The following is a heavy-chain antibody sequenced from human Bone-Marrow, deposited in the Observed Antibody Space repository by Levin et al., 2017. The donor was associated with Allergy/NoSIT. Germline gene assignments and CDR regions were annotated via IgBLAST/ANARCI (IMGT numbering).Heavy chain of an antibody. CDR2: IIPMFETV. Sequence: SVKVSCKASGGTFSTYAFSWVRQAPGQGLEWMGGIIPMFETVKYAQKFQDRVTITADESTSTAYMELSSLRSEYTAVYYCARDRAGALIRGVISYFHYWGQGTLVTVSS. D-gene: IGHD3-10*01. CDR1: GGTFSTYA. J-gene: IGHJ4*02. CDR3: ARDRAGALIRGVISYFHY. V-gene: IGHV1-69*13.